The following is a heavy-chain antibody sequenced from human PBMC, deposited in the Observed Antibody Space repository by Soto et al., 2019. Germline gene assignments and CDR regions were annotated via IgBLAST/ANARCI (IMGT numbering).Heavy chain of an antibody. V-gene: IGHV3-64D*06. CDR2: ISSNGGST. CDR1: GFTFSTYA. J-gene: IGHJ6*02. Sequence: GGSLRLSCSASGFTFSTYAIHWVRQAPGKGLEYVSAISSNGGSTYYADSVKGRFTISRDISENTLYLQMSSLRVVVTAVYYCVKGFLLTAYGMDVWGPGPTGTVSS. D-gene: IGHD3-9*01. CDR3: VKGFLLTAYGMDV.